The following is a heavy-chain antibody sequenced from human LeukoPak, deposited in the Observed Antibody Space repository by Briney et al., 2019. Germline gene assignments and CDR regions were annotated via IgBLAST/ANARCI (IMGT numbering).Heavy chain of an antibody. CDR1: GFTFDDYA. Sequence: GGSLRLSCAASGFTFDDYAMHWVRQAPGKGLEWVSGISWNSGSIGYADSVKGRITISRDNAKNSLYLQMNSLRAEDTALYYCAKDFDEGYYFDCWGQGTLVTVSS. CDR3: AKDFDEGYYFDC. V-gene: IGHV3-9*01. CDR2: ISWNSGSI. J-gene: IGHJ4*02. D-gene: IGHD3-9*01.